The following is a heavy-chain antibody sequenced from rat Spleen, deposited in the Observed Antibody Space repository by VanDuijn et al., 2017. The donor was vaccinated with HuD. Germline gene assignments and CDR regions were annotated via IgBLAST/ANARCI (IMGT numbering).Heavy chain of an antibody. Sequence: EVQLVESGGGLVQPGRSLKLSCAASGFTFNNYGMAWVRQAPTKGLEWVATISYDGISTYYRDSVKGRFTISRDNAKSTLYLQMDSLRSEDTATYYCTTTLTTRVFYVMDAWGQGVSVTVSS. J-gene: IGHJ4*01. CDR1: GFTFNNYG. V-gene: IGHV5-29*01. CDR2: ISYDGIST. CDR3: TTTLTTRVFYVMDA. D-gene: IGHD1-4*01.